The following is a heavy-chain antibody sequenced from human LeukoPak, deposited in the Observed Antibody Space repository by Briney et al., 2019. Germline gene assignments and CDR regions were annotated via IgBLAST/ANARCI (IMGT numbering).Heavy chain of an antibody. V-gene: IGHV3-66*01. CDR2: IYSGGST. D-gene: IGHD2-15*01. J-gene: IGHJ4*02. CDR3: AKDRVPYCSGGSCYSLDY. CDR1: GFTVSSNY. Sequence: GGSLRLSCAASGFTVSSNYMSWVRQAPGKGLEWVSVIYSGGSTYYADSVKGRFTISRDNSKNTLYLQMNSLRAEDTAVYYCAKDRVPYCSGGSCYSLDYWGQGTLVTVSS.